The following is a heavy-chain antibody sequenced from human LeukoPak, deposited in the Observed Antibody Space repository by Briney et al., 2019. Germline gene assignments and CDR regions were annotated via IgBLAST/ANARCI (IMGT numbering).Heavy chain of an antibody. CDR1: GGSISSRY. Sequence: PSETLSLTCTVSGGSISSRYWSWIRQPPGKGLEWIGYIYYSGSTNYNPSLKSRVTISVDTSKNQFSLKLSSVTAADTAVYYCARERCGGDRGVRIKTNWFDPWGQGTLVTVSS. CDR2: IYYSGST. J-gene: IGHJ5*02. D-gene: IGHD2-21*02. V-gene: IGHV4-59*11. CDR3: ARERCGGDRGVRIKTNWFDP.